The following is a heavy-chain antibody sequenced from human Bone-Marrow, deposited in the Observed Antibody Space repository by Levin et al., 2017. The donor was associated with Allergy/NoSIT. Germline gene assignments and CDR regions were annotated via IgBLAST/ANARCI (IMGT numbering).Heavy chain of an antibody. CDR3: ARTPPKTGWFDP. Sequence: GASVKVSCKASGYTFTSYDINWVRQAAGQGPEWLGWMNPNSGDTGYAQKFQGRVTMTRDRCISTAYMELSRLRSAATAVYYCARTPPKTGWFDPWGQGTLVIVSS. CDR1: GYTFTSYD. J-gene: IGHJ5*02. CDR2: MNPNSGDT. V-gene: IGHV1-8*01.